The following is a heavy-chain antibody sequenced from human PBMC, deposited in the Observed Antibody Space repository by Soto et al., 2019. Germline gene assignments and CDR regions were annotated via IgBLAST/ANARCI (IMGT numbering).Heavy chain of an antibody. CDR2: IIPIFGTA. V-gene: IGHV1-69*13. Sequence: SVKVSCKASGGTFSSYAISWVRQAPGQGLEWMGGIIPIFGTANYAQKFKGRVTITADESTSTAYMELSSLRSEDSAVYYCAREYFTNGVCYKVQDYYYGMDVWGQGTTVTVSS. D-gene: IGHD2-8*01. CDR1: GGTFSSYA. J-gene: IGHJ6*02. CDR3: AREYFTNGVCYKVQDYYYGMDV.